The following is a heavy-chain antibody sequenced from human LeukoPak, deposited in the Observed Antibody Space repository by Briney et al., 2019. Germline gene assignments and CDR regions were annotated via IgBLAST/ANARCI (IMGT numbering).Heavy chain of an antibody. V-gene: IGHV3-21*04. D-gene: IGHD1-26*01. J-gene: IGHJ4*02. CDR1: AFSLNAYN. CDR2: ISYTGTYI. Sequence: SGGSLRLSCAASAFSLNAYNMNWVRQAPGKGLEWVSSISYTGTYIYYADSVKGRFTISRDNAQNSLYLQMNSLRAEDTAIYYCVRDRGTYRPIDYWGQGTLVTVSS. CDR3: VRDRGTYRPIDY.